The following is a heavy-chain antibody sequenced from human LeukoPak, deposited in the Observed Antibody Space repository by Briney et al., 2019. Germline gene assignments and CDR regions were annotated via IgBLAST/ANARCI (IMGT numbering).Heavy chain of an antibody. CDR3: AKLDHFDY. V-gene: IGHV3-9*01. CDR2: ISWNSGSI. CDR1: GFTFDDYA. J-gene: IGHJ4*02. Sequence: PGRSLRLSCAASGFTFDDYAMHWVRQAPGNCLEWVSGISWNSGSIGYADSVKGRFTISRDNAKNSLYLQMNSLRADDTAFYYCAKLDHFDYWGQGTLVTVSS.